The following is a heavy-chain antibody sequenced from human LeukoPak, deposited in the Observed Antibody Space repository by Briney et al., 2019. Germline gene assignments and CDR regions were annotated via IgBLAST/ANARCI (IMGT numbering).Heavy chain of an antibody. Sequence: ASVKVSCKASGGTFSSYAISWMRQAPGQGLEWMGGIIPIFGTANYAQKFQGRVTITADESTSTAYMELSSLRSEDTAVYYCASPSDYSNYGRYDYWGQGTLVTVSS. CDR3: ASPSDYSNYGRYDY. CDR1: GGTFSSYA. J-gene: IGHJ4*02. D-gene: IGHD4-11*01. CDR2: IIPIFGTA. V-gene: IGHV1-69*13.